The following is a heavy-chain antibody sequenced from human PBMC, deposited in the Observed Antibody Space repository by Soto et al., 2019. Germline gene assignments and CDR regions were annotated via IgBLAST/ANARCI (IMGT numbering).Heavy chain of an antibody. V-gene: IGHV2-5*02. CDR1: GFSLTTDGEG. D-gene: IGHD3-16*01. J-gene: IGHJ4*02. Sequence: QISLKESGPTLVKPTETLKLTCTFSGFSLTTDGEGVGWVRQPPGEALEWRALIYWDDDERYSRSLRTRLTIKKDRSKNHVVLILTNMDHVDTAIYYGAHSRNLITGDEQVGEFDYRGQGTLVTVSS. CDR3: AHSRNLITGDEQVGEFDY. CDR2: IYWDDDE.